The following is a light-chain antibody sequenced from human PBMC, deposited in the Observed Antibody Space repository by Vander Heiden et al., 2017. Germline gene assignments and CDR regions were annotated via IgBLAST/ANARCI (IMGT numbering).Light chain of an antibody. J-gene: IGLJ1*01. CDR3: AASDDRLNGYV. CDR1: NSNIGTNG. V-gene: IGLV1-44*01. Sequence: QSVLTQPPSASGTPGQRVTISCSGTNSNIGTNGVNWYQNLPGTEPKVRIYRNNQRPSGVPDRFSSYKSGTSDSLTITGLQSEDEAEYYCAASDDRLNGYVFGTGTKVTVL. CDR2: RNN.